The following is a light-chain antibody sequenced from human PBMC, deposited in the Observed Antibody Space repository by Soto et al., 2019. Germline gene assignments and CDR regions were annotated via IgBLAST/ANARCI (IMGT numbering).Light chain of an antibody. Sequence: QSVLTQPPSVSGAAGQRVTNSCTGSSSNIGAGYNVHWYQQLPGTAPKLLIYVNSNRPSGVPDRFSGSKSGTSASLAITGLQAEDEADYYCQSYDSSLSGVVFGGGTKLTVL. CDR3: QSYDSSLSGVV. CDR2: VNS. V-gene: IGLV1-40*01. CDR1: SSNIGAGYN. J-gene: IGLJ2*01.